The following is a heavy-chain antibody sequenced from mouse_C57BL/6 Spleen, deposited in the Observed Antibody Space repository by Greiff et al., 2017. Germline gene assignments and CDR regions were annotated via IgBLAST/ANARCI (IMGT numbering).Heavy chain of an antibody. J-gene: IGHJ2*01. CDR3: ARFNGNYVLDY. Sequence: VQVVESGPELVKPGASVKISCKASGYAFSSSWMNWVKQRPGKGLEWIGRIYPGDGDTNYNGKFKGKATLTADKSSSTAYLQLSRLTSEDSAVYFCARFNGNYVLDYWGQGTTLTVSS. D-gene: IGHD2-1*01. CDR2: IYPGDGDT. V-gene: IGHV1-82*01. CDR1: GYAFSSSW.